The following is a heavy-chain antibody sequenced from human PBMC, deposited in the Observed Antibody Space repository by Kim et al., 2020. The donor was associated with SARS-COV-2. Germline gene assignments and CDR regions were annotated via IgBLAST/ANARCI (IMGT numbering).Heavy chain of an antibody. Sequence: GGSLRLSCAASGFTVSSNYMSWVRQAPGKGLEWVSVIYSGGSTYYADSVKGRFTISRDNSKNTLYLQMNSLRAEDTAVYYCARAYYYDSSGYRQKPDYWGQGTLVTVSS. CDR2: IYSGGST. CDR1: GFTVSSNY. D-gene: IGHD3-22*01. V-gene: IGHV3-66*01. CDR3: ARAYYYDSSGYRQKPDY. J-gene: IGHJ4*02.